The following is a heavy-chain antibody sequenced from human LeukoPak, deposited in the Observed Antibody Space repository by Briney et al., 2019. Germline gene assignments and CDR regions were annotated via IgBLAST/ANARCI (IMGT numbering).Heavy chain of an antibody. J-gene: IGHJ4*02. Sequence: ASLKLSCKASGATFSSYAISWVRQAPGPGREWTGRILPILGIANYAQKFQGRVTITADKSTSTAYMELSSLRSEDTAVYYCGTATPYDYWGQGTLVTVSS. V-gene: IGHV1-69*04. D-gene: IGHD2-15*01. CDR2: ILPILGIA. CDR3: GTATPYDY. CDR1: GATFSSYA.